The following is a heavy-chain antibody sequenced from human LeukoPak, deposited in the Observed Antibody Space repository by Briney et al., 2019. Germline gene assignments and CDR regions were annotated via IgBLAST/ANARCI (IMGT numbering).Heavy chain of an antibody. CDR2: IYSGGYT. Sequence: PGGSLRLSCAASGFTVSSNYMTWVRQAPGKGLEWVSVIYSGGYTYYADSVKGRFTISRDNSKTTLYLQMNSLRAEDTAVYSGAKDAYGYGYFDYWGQGTLVTVSS. CDR3: AKDAYGYGYFDY. V-gene: IGHV3-53*01. D-gene: IGHD5-18*01. CDR1: GFTVSSNY. J-gene: IGHJ4*02.